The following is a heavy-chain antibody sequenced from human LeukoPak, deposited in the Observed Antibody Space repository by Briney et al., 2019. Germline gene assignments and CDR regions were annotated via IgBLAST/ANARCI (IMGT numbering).Heavy chain of an antibody. CDR1: GFTVSSNY. J-gene: IGHJ4*02. CDR3: ARAEYDSSLGFDY. V-gene: IGHV3-53*01. Sequence: GGSLRLSCAASGFTVSSNYMSWVRQAPGKGLEWVSVISSGGSTYYADSVEGRFTVSRDISKNTLYLQMNSLRAEDTAVYYCARAEYDSSLGFDYWGQGTLVTVSS. D-gene: IGHD3-22*01. CDR2: ISSGGST.